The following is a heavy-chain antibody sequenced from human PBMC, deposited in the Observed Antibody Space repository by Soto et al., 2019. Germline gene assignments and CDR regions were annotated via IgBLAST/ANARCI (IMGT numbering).Heavy chain of an antibody. J-gene: IGHJ4*02. D-gene: IGHD2-21*02. Sequence: QVQLVQSGAEVKKPGASVKVSCKASGYTFTSYGISWVRQAPGQGLEWMGWISAYNGNTNYAQKLQGRVTMTTDTSTSTAYMELRSLISDDTAVYYCARAICGGDCYPPFDYWGQGTLVTVSS. V-gene: IGHV1-18*04. CDR2: ISAYNGNT. CDR1: GYTFTSYG. CDR3: ARAICGGDCYPPFDY.